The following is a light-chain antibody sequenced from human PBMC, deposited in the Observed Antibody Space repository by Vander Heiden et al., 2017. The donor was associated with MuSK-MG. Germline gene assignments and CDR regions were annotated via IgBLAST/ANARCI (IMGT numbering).Light chain of an antibody. J-gene: IGLJ3*02. CDR3: QSYDSVLSAWV. CDR1: NSDIGANYE. CDR2: GNN. V-gene: IGLV1-40*01. Sequence: QSVLTQPPSVSEAPAQSVTITCTGSNSDIGANYEVHWYKQVPGAAPQVLIYGNNDRPSGVPDRFSGSRSGTSASLAITGLQAEDEAHYYCQSYDSVLSAWVFGGGTKLTVL.